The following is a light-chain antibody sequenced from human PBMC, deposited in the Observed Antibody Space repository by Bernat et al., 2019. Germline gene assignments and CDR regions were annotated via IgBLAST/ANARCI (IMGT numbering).Light chain of an antibody. CDR2: EVT. V-gene: IGLV2-8*01. Sequence: QSALTQPPSASGSPGQSVTISCTGTSSDVGTYNFVSWYQQHPGKAPKLLIYEVTRRPSGVPDRSSGSKSGNTASLTVSGLQTEDEADYYCCSFAGSSTLVFGGGTKLTVL. CDR1: SSDVGTYNF. J-gene: IGLJ2*01. CDR3: CSFAGSSTLV.